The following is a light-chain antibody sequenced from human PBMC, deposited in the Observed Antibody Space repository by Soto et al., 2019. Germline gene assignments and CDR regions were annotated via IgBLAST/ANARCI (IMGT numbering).Light chain of an antibody. CDR1: QTISSW. CDR3: QQSYSAPPIT. CDR2: AAS. V-gene: IGKV1-39*01. J-gene: IGKJ5*01. Sequence: DIQMTQSPSTLSGSLGDRVTITCRASQTISSWLAWYQQKPGKAPKLLIYAASTLQSGVPSRFSGSGSGTDFALTISSLQPEDFATYYCQQSYSAPPITFGQGTRLETK.